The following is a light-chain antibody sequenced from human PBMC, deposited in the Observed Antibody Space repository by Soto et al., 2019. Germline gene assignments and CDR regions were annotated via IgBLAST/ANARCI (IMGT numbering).Light chain of an antibody. Sequence: EIVMTQSPATLSVSPGERATLSCRASQSVSSNLAWYQQKPGQAPRLLIYGASTRATGIPARFSGSGSGTEFTLTISRLEPEDFAVYYCQQYRGTFGQGTKVDI. V-gene: IGKV3-15*01. J-gene: IGKJ1*01. CDR2: GAS. CDR1: QSVSSN. CDR3: QQYRGT.